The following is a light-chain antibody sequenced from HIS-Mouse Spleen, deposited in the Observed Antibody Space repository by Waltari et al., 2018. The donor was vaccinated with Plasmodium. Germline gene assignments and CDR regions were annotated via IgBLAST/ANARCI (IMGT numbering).Light chain of an antibody. Sequence: QSALTQPASVSGSPGQSITISCTGTSRDVGSYNLFSWYQQHPGKAPKLRIYEGSKRPSGVSNRFSGSKSGNTASLTISGLQAEDEADYYCCSYAGSSTWVFGGGTKLTVL. J-gene: IGLJ3*02. CDR1: SRDVGSYNL. CDR2: EGS. V-gene: IGLV2-23*01. CDR3: CSYAGSSTWV.